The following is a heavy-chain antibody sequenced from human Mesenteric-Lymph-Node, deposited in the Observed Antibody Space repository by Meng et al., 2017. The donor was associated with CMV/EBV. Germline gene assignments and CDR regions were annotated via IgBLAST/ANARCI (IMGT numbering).Heavy chain of an antibody. CDR1: CGSITNSNW. CDR2: IYHSGYT. V-gene: IGHV4-4*02. CDR3: ARRLYYYSMDV. J-gene: IGHJ6*02. Sequence: CAVSCGSITNSNWWSWVRQPPGKGLEYIGEIYHSGYTNYNPSLKSRVTISMDKSENQFSLRLTSVTAADTAVYYCARRLYYYSMDVWGQGTTVTVSS.